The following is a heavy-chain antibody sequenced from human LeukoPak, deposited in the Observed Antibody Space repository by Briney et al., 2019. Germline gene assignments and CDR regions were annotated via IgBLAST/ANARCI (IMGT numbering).Heavy chain of an antibody. J-gene: IGHJ4*02. V-gene: IGHV3-23*01. Sequence: PGGSLRLSCVASGFIFSSYGMSWVRQAPGKGLEWLSAINGDGSATAYADSVKGRFSIFRDNSKNTLYLHIDSPRAEDTAVYYCAKRPQSSGYYYADYWGQGTLVTVSS. CDR2: INGDGSAT. CDR1: GFIFSSYG. CDR3: AKRPQSSGYYYADY. D-gene: IGHD3-22*01.